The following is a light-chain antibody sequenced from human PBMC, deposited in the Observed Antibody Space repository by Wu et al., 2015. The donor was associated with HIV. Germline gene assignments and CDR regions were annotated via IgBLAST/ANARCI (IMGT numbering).Light chain of an antibody. Sequence: EIVLTQSPGILSLSPGERATLSCRASQNVGSSDLAWYQQKPGQTPRLLIYDVSSRATGIPDRFSGSGSGRDFTLTISRLEPEDFAVYYCQQFGSSPRTFGQGTKVEIK. CDR1: QNVGSSD. V-gene: IGKV3-20*01. CDR2: DVS. CDR3: QQFGSSPRT. J-gene: IGKJ1*01.